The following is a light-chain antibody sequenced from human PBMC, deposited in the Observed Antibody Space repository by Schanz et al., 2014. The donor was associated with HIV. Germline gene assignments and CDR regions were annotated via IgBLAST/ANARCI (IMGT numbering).Light chain of an antibody. V-gene: IGKV3-20*01. CDR3: QYFGNSGGT. CDR1: QSVSNS. CDR2: GAS. J-gene: IGKJ4*01. Sequence: EIVLTQSPGTLSLSLGERATLSCRASQSVSNSLAWYQQKPGQTPRLLIYGASSRATGVPDRFSGTGSGTDFTLTISSLEPEDFAVYYCQYFGNSGGTFGGGTKVEIK.